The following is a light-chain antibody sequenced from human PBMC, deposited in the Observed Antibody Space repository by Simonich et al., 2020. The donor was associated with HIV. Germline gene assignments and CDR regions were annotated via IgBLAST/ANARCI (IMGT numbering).Light chain of an antibody. Sequence: DIVMTQSPDSLAVSLGERATINCKSSRNILYNSNNTNYLAWYQQKPGQPPNLLLYWASTRESGVPDRFSASGSGTDFTLTISSLQAEDVAVYYCQQYYSTLTFGGGTKVEIK. CDR2: WAS. J-gene: IGKJ4*01. V-gene: IGKV4-1*01. CDR3: QQYYSTLT. CDR1: RNILYNSNNTNY.